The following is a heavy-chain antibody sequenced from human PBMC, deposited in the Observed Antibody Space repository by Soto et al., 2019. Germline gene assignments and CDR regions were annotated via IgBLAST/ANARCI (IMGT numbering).Heavy chain of an antibody. J-gene: IGHJ6*02. CDR2: IYPGDSDT. V-gene: IGHV5-51*01. CDR1: GYTFTNYW. CDR3: AASIFYYGMDV. Sequence: GQSLKISCKGSGYTFTNYWIGWVRQMPGKGLEWMGIIYPGDSDTKYNPSFQGQVTISADKSITTTYLQWSSLKASDTAIYYCAASIFYYGMDVWGQGTTVTVSS.